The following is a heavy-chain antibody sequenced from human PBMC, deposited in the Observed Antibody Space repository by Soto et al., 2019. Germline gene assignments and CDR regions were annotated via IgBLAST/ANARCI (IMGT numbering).Heavy chain of an antibody. CDR3: AERTVLRYFDWFPSGAFDI. D-gene: IGHD3-9*01. Sequence: SETLSVTCTVSGVSISSNSYYWGWLRQPPGMGLEWIGSIYYSGSTYYNPSLKSRVTISVDTSKNQFSLKLSSVTAADTAVYYCAERTVLRYFDWFPSGAFDIWGQGTMVTVSS. CDR1: GVSISSNSYY. J-gene: IGHJ3*02. CDR2: IYYSGST. V-gene: IGHV4-39*01.